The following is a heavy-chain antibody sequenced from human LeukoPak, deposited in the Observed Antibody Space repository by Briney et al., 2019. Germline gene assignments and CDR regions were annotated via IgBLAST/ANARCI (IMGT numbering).Heavy chain of an antibody. V-gene: IGHV6-1*01. D-gene: IGHD5/OR15-5a*01. CDR3: ARHRLSVGPYYDY. Sequence: SQTLSLTCDISGDSVSSNSAAWNWIRQSPSKGLEWLGRTYYRSKWYNDYAVLVKSRITINPDTSKNQFSLQLNSVTPEDTAVYYCARHRLSVGPYYDYWGQGTLVTVSS. J-gene: IGHJ4*02. CDR1: GDSVSSNSAA. CDR2: TYYRSKWYN.